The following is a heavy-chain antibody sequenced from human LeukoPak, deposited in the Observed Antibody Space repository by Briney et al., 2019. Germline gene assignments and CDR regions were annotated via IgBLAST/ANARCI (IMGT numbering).Heavy chain of an antibody. V-gene: IGHV3-7*01. CDR3: ARSAGSSGWYEGYYFDY. J-gene: IGHJ4*02. CDR2: IKQDGSEK. Sequence: PGGSLRLSCAASGFTFSRYWMSWVRQAPGKGLEWVANIKQDGSEKYYVDSVKGRFTISRDNAKISLYLQMNSPRAEDTAIYYCARSAGSSGWYEGYYFDYWGQGTLVTVSS. CDR1: GFTFSRYW. D-gene: IGHD6-13*01.